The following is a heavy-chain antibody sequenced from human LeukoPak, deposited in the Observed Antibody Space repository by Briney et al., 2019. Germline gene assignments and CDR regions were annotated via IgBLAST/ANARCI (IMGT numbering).Heavy chain of an antibody. D-gene: IGHD3-10*01. Sequence: PSETLSLTCTVSGDSISSGGYLWSWIRQPPGKGLEWIGYIYHDGSTNYIPSLKSRVTMSVDRSKNQFSLTLSFVTAADTAVYYCARVAYGANWFDPWGQGTLVTVSS. J-gene: IGHJ5*02. CDR1: GDSISSGGYL. V-gene: IGHV4-30-2*01. CDR2: IYHDGST. CDR3: ARVAYGANWFDP.